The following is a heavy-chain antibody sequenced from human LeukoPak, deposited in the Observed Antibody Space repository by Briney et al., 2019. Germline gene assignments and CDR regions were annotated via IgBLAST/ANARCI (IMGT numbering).Heavy chain of an antibody. J-gene: IGHJ5*02. Sequence: SETLSLTCAVYGGSFSGYYWSWIRQPPGKGLEWIGEINHSGSTNYNPSLKRRVTISVDTSKNQFSLKLSSVTAADTAVYYCASNPIVVVVAATPGWFDPWGQGTLVTVSS. CDR1: GGSFSGYY. CDR3: ASNPIVVVVAATPGWFDP. D-gene: IGHD2-15*01. CDR2: INHSGST. V-gene: IGHV4-34*01.